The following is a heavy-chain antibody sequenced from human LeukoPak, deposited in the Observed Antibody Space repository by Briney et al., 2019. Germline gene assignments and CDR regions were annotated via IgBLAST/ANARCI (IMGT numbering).Heavy chain of an antibody. CDR1: GFTFSSYG. CDR2: IWYDGSNK. V-gene: IGHV3-33*01. J-gene: IGHJ4*02. D-gene: IGHD6-13*01. CDR3: ARARIATHYFDY. Sequence: GRSLRLSCAASGFTFSSYGMHWVRQAPGKGLEWVAVIWYDGSNKYYADSVKGRFTISRDNSKNTLYLQMNSLRAEDTAVYYCARARIATHYFDYWGQGTLVTVSS.